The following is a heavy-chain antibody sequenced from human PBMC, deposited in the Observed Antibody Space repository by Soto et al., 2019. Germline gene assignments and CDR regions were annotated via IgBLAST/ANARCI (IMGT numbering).Heavy chain of an antibody. V-gene: IGHV4-39*01. CDR3: ARRKLTMVRGVFDY. CDR2: IYYSGST. D-gene: IGHD3-10*01. CDR1: GGSISSSSYY. J-gene: IGHJ4*02. Sequence: ETLCLTCTVSGGSISSSSYYWGWIRQPPGKGLEWIGSIYYSGSTYYNPSLKSRVTISVDTSKNQFSLKLSSVTAADTAVYYCARRKLTMVRGVFDYWGQGTLVTVS.